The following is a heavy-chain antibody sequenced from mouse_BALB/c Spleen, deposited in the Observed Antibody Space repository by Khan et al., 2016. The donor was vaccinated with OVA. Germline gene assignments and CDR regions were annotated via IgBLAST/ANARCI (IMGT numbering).Heavy chain of an antibody. CDR2: IWSDGST. CDR1: GFSLTNYG. D-gene: IGHD2-10*01. V-gene: IGHV2-6-1*01. CDR3: ARQPYYHYYIMDY. J-gene: IGHJ4*01. Sequence: QVQLKESGPGLVAPSQSLSITCTISGFSLTNYGVHWVRQPPGKGLEWLGVIWSDGSTTYNSAPKSRLSISKDNSKSQVFLKMNSLQTDDTAMYYCARQPYYHYYIMDYWGQGTSVTVSS.